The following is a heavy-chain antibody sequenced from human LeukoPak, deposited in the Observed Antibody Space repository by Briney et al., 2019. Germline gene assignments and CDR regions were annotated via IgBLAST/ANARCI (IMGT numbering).Heavy chain of an antibody. D-gene: IGHD2-2*01. CDR3: ARWRGSTSERSDY. V-gene: IGHV3-7*01. Sequence: GGSLRLSCTASGFTFSDYWMTWVRQAPGKGQEWVANIKQDGSAKYYVDSVKGRFTISRDNAKNSLYLQMDSLRVEDTAMYYRARWRGSTSERSDYWGQGTLVTVSS. CDR1: GFTFSDYW. J-gene: IGHJ4*02. CDR2: IKQDGSAK.